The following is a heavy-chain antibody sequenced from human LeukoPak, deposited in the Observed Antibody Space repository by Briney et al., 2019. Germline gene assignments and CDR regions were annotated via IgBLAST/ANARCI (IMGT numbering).Heavy chain of an antibody. CDR2: ISGDGRDI. Sequence: GGSLRLSCAASAFTFSSYGMSWVRQAPGKGLEWVSAISGDGRDIFYADAVKGRFTISRDNSKNTLYLQMNSLRPEDTALYYCAKDRAARGRGNYFYMDVWGKGTTVTVSS. CDR1: AFTFSSYG. CDR3: AKDRAARGRGNYFYMDV. V-gene: IGHV3-23*01. D-gene: IGHD2/OR15-2a*01. J-gene: IGHJ6*03.